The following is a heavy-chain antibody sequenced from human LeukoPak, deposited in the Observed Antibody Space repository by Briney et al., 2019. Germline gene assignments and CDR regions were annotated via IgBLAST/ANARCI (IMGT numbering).Heavy chain of an antibody. CDR1: GGTFSSYA. Sequence: SVKVSCKASGGTFSSYAISWVRQAPGQGLEWMGGIIPILGIANYAQKFQGRVTITADKSTSTAYMELSSLRSEDTAVYYCASTTVAPYYFDYWGQGTLVTVSS. V-gene: IGHV1-69*10. CDR2: IIPILGIA. D-gene: IGHD4-23*01. CDR3: ASTTVAPYYFDY. J-gene: IGHJ4*02.